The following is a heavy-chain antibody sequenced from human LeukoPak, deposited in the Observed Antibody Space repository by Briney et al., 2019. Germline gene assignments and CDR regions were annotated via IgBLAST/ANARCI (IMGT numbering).Heavy chain of an antibody. Sequence: RASVKVSCKASRYIFTNYAMNWVRQAPGQGLEWMGRINTNTGNPTYAQGFTGRFVFSLDTSVSTAYLQISSLKAEDTAVYYCASRHYSDRSGYYSGGVDYWGQGTLVTVSS. V-gene: IGHV7-4-1*02. J-gene: IGHJ4*02. CDR3: ASRHYSDRSGYYSGGVDY. CDR2: INTNTGNP. D-gene: IGHD3-22*01. CDR1: RYIFTNYA.